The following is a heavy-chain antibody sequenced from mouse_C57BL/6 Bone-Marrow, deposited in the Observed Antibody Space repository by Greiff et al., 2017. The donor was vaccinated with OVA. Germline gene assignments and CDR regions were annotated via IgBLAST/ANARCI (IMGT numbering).Heavy chain of an antibody. CDR1: GFTFSSYA. V-gene: IGHV5-4*01. CDR2: ISDGGSYT. D-gene: IGHD1-1*01. Sequence: EVQGVESGGGLVKPGGSLKLSCAASGFTFSSYAMSWVRQTPEKRLEWVATISDGGSYTYYPDNVKGRFTISRDNAKNNLYLQMSHLKSEDTAMYYCARLITTVYFDYWGQGTTLTVSS. J-gene: IGHJ2*01. CDR3: ARLITTVYFDY.